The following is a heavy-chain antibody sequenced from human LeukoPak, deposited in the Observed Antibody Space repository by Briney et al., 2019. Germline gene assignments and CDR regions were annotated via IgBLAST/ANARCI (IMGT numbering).Heavy chain of an antibody. CDR2: ISGGGGST. Sequence: GGALQLSCAGSGFHFNSYSMKWGRQGPGKGVEGVSTISGGGGSTYYADSVKGRFTISRDNSKNTLYLQVNSLRAEDTAVYYCAKGGKWDVTLFDYWGQGTLVTVSS. CDR1: GFHFNSYS. D-gene: IGHD1-26*01. CDR3: AKGGKWDVTLFDY. J-gene: IGHJ4*02. V-gene: IGHV3-23*01.